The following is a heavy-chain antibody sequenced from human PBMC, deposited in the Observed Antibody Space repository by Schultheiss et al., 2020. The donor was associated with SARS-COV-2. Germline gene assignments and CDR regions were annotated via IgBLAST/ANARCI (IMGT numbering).Heavy chain of an antibody. V-gene: IGHV4-59*08. CDR1: GGSISSYY. D-gene: IGHD6-13*01. Sequence: SETLSLTCTVSGGSISSYYWSWIRQPPGKGLEWIGYIYYSGSTNYNPSLKSRVTISVDTSKNQFSLKLSSVTAADTAVYYCASGVRRAVYSSSWYRGGDYWGQGTLVTVSS. CDR3: ASGVRRAVYSSSWYRGGDY. CDR2: IYYSGST. J-gene: IGHJ4*02.